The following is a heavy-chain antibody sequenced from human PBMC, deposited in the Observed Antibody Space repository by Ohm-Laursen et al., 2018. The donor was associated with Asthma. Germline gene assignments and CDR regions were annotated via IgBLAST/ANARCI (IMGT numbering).Heavy chain of an antibody. CDR2: ICTDGGEK. Sequence: SLRLSCAASGLPFSNFSMSWVRQAPGKGLEWVANICTDGGEKYYVDSVDGRFTISRDNAKNSLYLQMNSLRAEDTAVYYCATNLPYEADNYWGQGTLVTVSS. J-gene: IGHJ4*02. CDR3: ATNLPYEADNY. CDR1: GLPFSNFS. D-gene: IGHD3-16*01. V-gene: IGHV3-7*02.